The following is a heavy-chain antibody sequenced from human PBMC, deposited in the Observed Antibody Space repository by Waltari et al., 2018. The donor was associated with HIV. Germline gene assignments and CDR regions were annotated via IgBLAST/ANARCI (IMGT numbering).Heavy chain of an antibody. V-gene: IGHV3-9*01. CDR2: ICYYSYSL. Sequence: EVRLVESGGGKVQHGRSLTLSCAATGLNFDQSAMHGVRQVPGQCPGWIAGICYYSYSLEYANSVMVRFTISRDNAKKSLYLQMSSLSTEDTALYYCAKDTKARSIYYHFGLDVWGPGTMVFVSS. CDR1: GLNFDQSA. J-gene: IGHJ3*01. D-gene: IGHD3-10*01. CDR3: AKDTKARSIYYHFGLDV.